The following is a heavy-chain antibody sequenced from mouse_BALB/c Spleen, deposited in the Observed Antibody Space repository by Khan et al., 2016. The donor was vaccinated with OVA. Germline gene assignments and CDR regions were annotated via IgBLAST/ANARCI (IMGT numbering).Heavy chain of an antibody. CDR1: GYTFTTYV. Sequence: VQLQQPGPELVKPGASVKMSCKASGYTFTTYVINWVKQKPGQGLEWFGYINPYNDDTKYNEKFKGKATLTSDKSSTTAYMEFSSLTSEDSAVYSCASCMGLLRGAMDYWGQGTSVTVSS. CDR3: ASCMGLLRGAMDY. V-gene: IGHV1S136*01. J-gene: IGHJ4*01. D-gene: IGHD1-1*01. CDR2: INPYNDDT.